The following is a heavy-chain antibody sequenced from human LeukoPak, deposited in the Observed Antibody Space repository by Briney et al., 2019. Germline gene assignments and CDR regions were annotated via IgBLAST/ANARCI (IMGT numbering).Heavy chain of an antibody. J-gene: IGHJ4*02. CDR3: ARDGAPYDYVWGSYRYPDYFDY. CDR2: ISAYNGNT. Sequence: ASVKVSCKASGYTFTSYGISWVRQAPGQGLERMGWISAYNGNTNYAQKLQGRVTMTTDTSTSTAYMELRSLRSDDTAVYYCARDGAPYDYVWGSYRYPDYFDYWGQGTLVTVSS. CDR1: GYTFTSYG. D-gene: IGHD3-16*02. V-gene: IGHV1-18*01.